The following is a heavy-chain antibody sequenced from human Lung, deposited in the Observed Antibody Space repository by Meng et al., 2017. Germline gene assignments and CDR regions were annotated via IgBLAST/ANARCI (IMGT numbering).Heavy chain of an antibody. CDR3: ARFDISSSGRGDY. Sequence: QVHLTESGPGLVKPSGTLSLTCAVSGGSITSSTWWSWVRQTPGKGLEWFGEIFHSGSTNYNPPLESRVTISVDKSKNQFSLKVYSVTAADTATYYCARFDISSSGRGDYWGQGILVTASS. V-gene: IGHV4-4*02. CDR1: GGSITSSTW. J-gene: IGHJ4*02. D-gene: IGHD1-26*01. CDR2: IFHSGST.